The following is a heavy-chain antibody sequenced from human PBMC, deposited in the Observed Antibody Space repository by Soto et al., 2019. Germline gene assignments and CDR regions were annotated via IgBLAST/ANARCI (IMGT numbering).Heavy chain of an antibody. J-gene: IGHJ6*03. Sequence: VQLVESGGGLVQPGGSLRLSCAVSGFTFSDYYMSWSRQTPGKGLEWLSYISGRDGNIYYADSVRGRFTISRDNAKNSVYLQMNSLRAEDTAVYYCAGDQGPNYMAVWGKGTTVTVS. CDR2: ISGRDGNI. V-gene: IGHV3-11*01. CDR1: GFTFSDYY. CDR3: AGDQGPNYMAV.